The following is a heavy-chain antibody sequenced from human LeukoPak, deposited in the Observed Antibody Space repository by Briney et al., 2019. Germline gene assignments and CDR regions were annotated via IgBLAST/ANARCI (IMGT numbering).Heavy chain of an antibody. V-gene: IGHV4-61*01. CDR2: ISYSESA. D-gene: IGHD2-15*01. Sequence: SETLSLTCTVSGGSVISGSYYWSWIRQPPGKGLEWIGYISYSESANYNPSLTSRVSISVDTSKNQFSLKLSSVTAADTAVYYCARGGCSGGSCYPPFAYYYYGMDVWGKGTTVTVSS. CDR1: GGSVISGSYY. CDR3: ARGGCSGGSCYPPFAYYYYGMDV. J-gene: IGHJ6*04.